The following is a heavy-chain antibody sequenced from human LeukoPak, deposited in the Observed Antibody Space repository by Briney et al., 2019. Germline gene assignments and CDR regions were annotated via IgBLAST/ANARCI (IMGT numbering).Heavy chain of an antibody. CDR3: AGNYGPYYFDY. D-gene: IGHD3-10*01. J-gene: IGHJ4*02. CDR1: GXTFSNYG. CDR2: IWYDGSNK. V-gene: IGHV3-33*01. Sequence: PGGSLRLSCAASGXTFSNYGMHWVRQAPGKGLESVAVIWYDGSNKYYADSVKGRFTISRDNSKNTLYLQMNSLRAEDTAVYYCAGNYGPYYFDYWGQGTLVTVSS.